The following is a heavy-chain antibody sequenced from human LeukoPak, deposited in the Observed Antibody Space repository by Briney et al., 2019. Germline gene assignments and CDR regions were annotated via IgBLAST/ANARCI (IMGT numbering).Heavy chain of an antibody. J-gene: IGHJ4*02. CDR1: GFTFDDYA. CDR3: PKDEGYSGSYPSDY. V-gene: IGHV3-9*01. CDR2: ISWNSGSI. D-gene: IGHD1-26*01. Sequence: PGRSLRLSCAASGFTFDDYAMHWVRQAPGKGLEWVSGISWNSGSIGYADSVKGRFTTSRDNAKNSLYLQMNSLRAEDTALYYCPKDEGYSGSYPSDYWGQGTLVTVSS.